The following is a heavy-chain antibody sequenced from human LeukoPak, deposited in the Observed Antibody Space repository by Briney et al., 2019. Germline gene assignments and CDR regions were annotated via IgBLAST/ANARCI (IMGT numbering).Heavy chain of an antibody. V-gene: IGHV3-30*14. CDR3: VKVYSSGAPESFDM. CDR1: GFTFSSYA. CDR2: ISYDGSNK. D-gene: IGHD6-19*01. Sequence: PGRSLRLSCAASGFTFSSYAMHWVRQAPGKGLEWVAVISYDGSNKYYADSVKGRFTISRDNSKNTLYLQMSSLRAEDTAVYYCVKVYSSGAPESFDMWGQGTMVTVSS. J-gene: IGHJ3*02.